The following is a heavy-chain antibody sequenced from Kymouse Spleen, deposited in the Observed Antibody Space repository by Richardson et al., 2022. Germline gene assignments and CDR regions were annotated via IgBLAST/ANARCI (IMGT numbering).Heavy chain of an antibody. CDR3: ARDDHYYGSGSYYNPFDY. CDR2: IWYDGSNK. J-gene: IGHJ4*02. CDR1: GFTFSSYG. V-gene: IGHV3-33*01. D-gene: IGHD3-10*01. Sequence: QVQLVESGGGVVQPGRSLRLSCAASGFTFSSYGMHWVRQAPGKGLEWVAVIWYDGSNKYYADSVKGRFTISRDNSKNTLYLQMNSLRAEDTAVYYCARDDHYYGSGSYYNPFDYWGQGTLVTVSS.